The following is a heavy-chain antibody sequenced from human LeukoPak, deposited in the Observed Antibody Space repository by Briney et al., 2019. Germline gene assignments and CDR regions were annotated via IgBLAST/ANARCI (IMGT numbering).Heavy chain of an antibody. Sequence: SETLSLTCTVSGGTISTYYWSWIRQPPGKGLEWIGYIYYSGTTNYNHSLKSRVTISVDTSKNQFSLKLSSVAAADTAVYYCARHSQIYDSSAYYDYWGQGTLVTVSS. D-gene: IGHD3-22*01. CDR1: GGTISTYY. J-gene: IGHJ4*02. CDR2: IYYSGTT. CDR3: ARHSQIYDSSAYYDY. V-gene: IGHV4-59*08.